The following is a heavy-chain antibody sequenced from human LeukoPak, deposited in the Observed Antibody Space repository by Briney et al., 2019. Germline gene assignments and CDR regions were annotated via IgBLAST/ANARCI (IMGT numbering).Heavy chain of an antibody. Sequence: SETLSLTCTVSGGSISSYYWSWIRQPPGKGLEWIGYIYYSGSTNYNPSLKSRVTISVDTSKNQFSLKLSSVTAADTAVYYCAGVDYYDSSGYYFQYYFDYWGQGTLVTVSS. D-gene: IGHD3-22*01. CDR2: IYYSGST. V-gene: IGHV4-59*01. CDR1: GGSISSYY. J-gene: IGHJ4*02. CDR3: AGVDYYDSSGYYFQYYFDY.